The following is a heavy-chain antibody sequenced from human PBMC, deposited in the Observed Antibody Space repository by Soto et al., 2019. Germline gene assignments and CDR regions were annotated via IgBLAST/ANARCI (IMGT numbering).Heavy chain of an antibody. CDR1: GFTFSSYW. CDR3: ARFPVFYDNSGYYYSCFDY. Sequence: EVQLVESGGGLVQPGGSLRLSCAASGFTFSSYWMSWVRQAPGKGLEWVANIKQDGSEKYYVDSVKGRFTISRDNAKNSLYLQMNSLRAEDTAVYYCARFPVFYDNSGYYYSCFDYWGQGTLVTGSS. D-gene: IGHD3-22*01. J-gene: IGHJ4*02. CDR2: IKQDGSEK. V-gene: IGHV3-7*05.